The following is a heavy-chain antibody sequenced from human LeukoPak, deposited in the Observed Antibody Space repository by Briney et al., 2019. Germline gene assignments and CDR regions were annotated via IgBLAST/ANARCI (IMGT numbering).Heavy chain of an antibody. CDR1: GGSLGSSF. CDR2: IYYSGST. Sequence: SETLSLTCTVSGGSLGSSFWTWIRHPPGKGLEWIAYIYYSGSTNYNPSLKSRVTISVDTSKNQFSLKLSSVTAADTAVYYCARQPSSWFTSFDSWGQGTLVTVSS. D-gene: IGHD6-13*01. V-gene: IGHV4-59*01. J-gene: IGHJ4*02. CDR3: ARQPSSWFTSFDS.